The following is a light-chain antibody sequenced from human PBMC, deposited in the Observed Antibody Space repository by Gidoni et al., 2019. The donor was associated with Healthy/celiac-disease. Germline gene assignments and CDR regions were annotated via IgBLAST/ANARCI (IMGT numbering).Light chain of an antibody. Sequence: QSVLTQPPSVPGAPGQRVTISCTGSSSTIGAGYDVHWYQQLPGTAPKLPIYGNSNRPSGVPDRFSGSKSGTSASLAITGLQAEDEADYYCQSYDSSLSGFYVFGTGTKVTVL. J-gene: IGLJ1*01. CDR1: SSTIGAGYD. CDR2: GNS. CDR3: QSYDSSLSGFYV. V-gene: IGLV1-40*01.